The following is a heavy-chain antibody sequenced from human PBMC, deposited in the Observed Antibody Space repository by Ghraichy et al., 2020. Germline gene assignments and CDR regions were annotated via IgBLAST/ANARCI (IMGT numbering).Heavy chain of an antibody. CDR1: GGSFSGYY. D-gene: IGHD1-14*01. CDR2: INHSGST. Sequence: SQTLSLTCAVYGGSFSGYYWSWIRQPPGKGLEWIGEINHSGSTNYNPSLKSRVTISVETSKNQFSLKLSSVTAADTTVYYGARGAKGPEVDYWGQGTLVTVSS. V-gene: IGHV4-34*01. J-gene: IGHJ4*02. CDR3: ARGAKGPEVDY.